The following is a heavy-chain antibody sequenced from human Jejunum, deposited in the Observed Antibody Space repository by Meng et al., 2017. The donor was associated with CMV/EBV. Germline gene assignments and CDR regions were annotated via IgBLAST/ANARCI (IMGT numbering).Heavy chain of an antibody. Sequence: QVLRQEPGQVLVKPSQTLSLTCSVSGGSIGSGDYYWSWIRQPPGKGLEWIGYIHDTGSTSHNPSLKSRVDISLGTSKNQFSLTLNSVTAEDTAVYFCARGSIFVSFGSWGQGTLVTVSS. CDR3: ARGSIFVSFGS. J-gene: IGHJ4*02. CDR1: GGSIGSGDYY. CDR2: IHDTGST. V-gene: IGHV4-30-4*08. D-gene: IGHD3-3*01.